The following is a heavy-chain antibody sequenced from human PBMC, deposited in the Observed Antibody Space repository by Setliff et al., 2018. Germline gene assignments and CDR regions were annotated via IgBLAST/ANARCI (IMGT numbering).Heavy chain of an antibody. D-gene: IGHD3-16*01. J-gene: IGHJ3*01. CDR2: INPKTGGT. CDR1: GYAFTDNY. CDR3: ARSDHLVVDGFDV. Sequence: ASVKVSCKTSGYAFTDNYIHWVRQAPGQGLEWMGWINPKTGGTNLAQKFQGWVSMTRATSITTAYMELSRLTSDDMAVYFCARSDHLVVDGFDVWGQGTMVTVSS. V-gene: IGHV1-2*04.